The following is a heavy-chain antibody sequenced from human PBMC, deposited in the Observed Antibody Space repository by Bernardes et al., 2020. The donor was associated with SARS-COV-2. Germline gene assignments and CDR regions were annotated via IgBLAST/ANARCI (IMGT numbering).Heavy chain of an antibody. V-gene: IGHV3-7*01. Sequence: GGSLRLSCGASGFTFRHYWMSWVRQAPGKGLEWVANIKQDGSEKYYVDSVKGRFTISRDNAKNSLYLQMNSLRAEDTAVYYCARHYYYDSAGYFTQSDYWGQGTLVTVSS. CDR3: ARHYYYDSAGYFTQSDY. CDR2: IKQDGSEK. J-gene: IGHJ4*02. D-gene: IGHD3-22*01. CDR1: GFTFRHYW.